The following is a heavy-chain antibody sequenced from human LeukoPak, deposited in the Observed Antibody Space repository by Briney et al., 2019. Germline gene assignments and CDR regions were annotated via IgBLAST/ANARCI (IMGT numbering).Heavy chain of an antibody. CDR3: ARDGEYGSGGNSDFDY. Sequence: ASVKVSCTASGYTFTSYYMHWVRQAPGQGLEWMGWINTNTGNPTYAQGFTGRFVFSLDTSVSTAYLQISSLKAEDTAVYYCARDGEYGSGGNSDFDYWGQGTLVTVSS. CDR2: INTNTGNP. D-gene: IGHD3-10*01. V-gene: IGHV7-4-1*02. CDR1: GYTFTSYY. J-gene: IGHJ4*02.